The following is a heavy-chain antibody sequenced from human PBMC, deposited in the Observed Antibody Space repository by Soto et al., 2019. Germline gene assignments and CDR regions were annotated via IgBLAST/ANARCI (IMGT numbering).Heavy chain of an antibody. CDR1: GYTFTSYD. Sequence: GASVKVSCKASGYTFTSYDINWVRQATGQGLEWMGWMNPNSGNTGYAQKFQGRVTMTRNTSISTAYMELSSLRSEDMAVYYCASPFYDILTGYYSPNAFDIWGQGTMVTVSS. CDR2: MNPNSGNT. D-gene: IGHD3-9*01. V-gene: IGHV1-8*01. J-gene: IGHJ3*02. CDR3: ASPFYDILTGYYSPNAFDI.